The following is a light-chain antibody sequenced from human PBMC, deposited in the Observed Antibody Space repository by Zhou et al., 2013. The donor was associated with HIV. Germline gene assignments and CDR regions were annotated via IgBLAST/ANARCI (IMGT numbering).Light chain of an antibody. CDR3: QQYSSYPPYS. Sequence: DIQMTQSPSSLSAAVGDRVTITCRPSQTISTYLSWYQHKPGKAPKLLIYAASSLQSGVPSRFSGSGSGTDFTLTISSLQPEDFATYYCQQYSSYPPYSFGQGTKLEIK. CDR2: AAS. V-gene: IGKV1-39*01. CDR1: QTISTY. J-gene: IGKJ2*03.